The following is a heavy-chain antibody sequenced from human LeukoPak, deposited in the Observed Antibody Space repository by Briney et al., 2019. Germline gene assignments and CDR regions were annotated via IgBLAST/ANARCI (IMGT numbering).Heavy chain of an antibody. V-gene: IGHV4-34*01. Sequence: SETLSLTCTVYGGSFSGYYWSWIRQPPGKGLEWIGEINQSGSTNYNPSLKSRLTISVDTSKNQFSLKLTSVTAADTAVYYCARPYCSSTSCYKTGWYFDLWGRGTLVTVSS. CDR1: GGSFSGYY. J-gene: IGHJ2*01. D-gene: IGHD2-2*02. CDR2: INQSGST. CDR3: ARPYCSSTSCYKTGWYFDL.